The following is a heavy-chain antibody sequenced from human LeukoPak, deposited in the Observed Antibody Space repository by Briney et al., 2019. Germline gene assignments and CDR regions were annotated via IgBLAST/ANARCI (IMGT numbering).Heavy chain of an antibody. J-gene: IGHJ3*02. CDR2: ISGSGGTT. Sequence: GGSLRLSCAASGFIFSTCAMSWVRQAPGKGLEGVSAISGSGGTTYYAASVKGRFTISRDNSKNTLYLQMNSLRAEDTAVYYCAKDRFSSSWFDGSDIWGQGTVVTVSS. CDR3: AKDRFSSSWFDGSDI. D-gene: IGHD6-13*01. V-gene: IGHV3-23*01. CDR1: GFIFSTCA.